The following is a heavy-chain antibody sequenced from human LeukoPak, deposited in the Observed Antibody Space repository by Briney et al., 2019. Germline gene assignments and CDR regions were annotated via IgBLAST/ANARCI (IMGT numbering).Heavy chain of an antibody. CDR2: INPKSGGT. Sequence: ASVKVSCKASGYTFTGYYMHWVRQAPGQGLEWMGWINPKSGGTNYAQKFQGRVTMTRDTSISTAYMELSRLRSDDTAVYYCAREADIVVVPAARDAFDIWGQGTMVTVSS. CDR1: GYTFTGYY. V-gene: IGHV1-2*02. CDR3: AREADIVVVPAARDAFDI. J-gene: IGHJ3*02. D-gene: IGHD2-2*01.